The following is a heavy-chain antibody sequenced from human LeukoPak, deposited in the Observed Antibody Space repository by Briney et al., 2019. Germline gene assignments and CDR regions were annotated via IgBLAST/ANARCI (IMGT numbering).Heavy chain of an antibody. D-gene: IGHD3-10*01. CDR3: ARGTEYYGSGSYYNGDY. CDR2: INHSGST. Sequence: SETLSLTCAVYGGSFSGYYCSWIRQPPGKWLEWIGEINHSGSTNYNPSLKSRVTISVDTSKNQFSLKLSSVTAADTAVYYCARGTEYYGSGSYYNGDYWGQGTLVTVSS. J-gene: IGHJ4*02. CDR1: GGSFSGYY. V-gene: IGHV4-34*01.